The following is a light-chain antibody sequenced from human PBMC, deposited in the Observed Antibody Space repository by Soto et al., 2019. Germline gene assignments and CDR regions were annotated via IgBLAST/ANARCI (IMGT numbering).Light chain of an antibody. V-gene: IGKV1-33*01. CDR1: QSISSY. CDR2: AAS. Sequence: DIQMTQSPSSLSASVGDRVTVTCRASQSISSYLNWYQQKTGKAPKLLIYAASNLETGVPSRFSGSGSGTDFTFTISSLQPEDIATYYCQQYDNLPTFGPGTKVDI. CDR3: QQYDNLPT. J-gene: IGKJ3*01.